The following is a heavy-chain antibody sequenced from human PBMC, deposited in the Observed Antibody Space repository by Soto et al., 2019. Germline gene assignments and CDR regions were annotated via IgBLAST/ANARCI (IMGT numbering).Heavy chain of an antibody. D-gene: IGHD2-21*02. J-gene: IGHJ6*03. CDR2: ISYDGSNK. Sequence: QVQLVESGGGVVQPGRSLRLSCAASGFTFSSYGMHWVRQAPGKGLEWVAVISYDGSNKYYADSVKGRFTISRDNSKNTLYLQMNSLRAEDTVVYYCAKDPVVATDYYYYYMDVWVKGTTVTVSS. V-gene: IGHV3-30*18. CDR3: AKDPVVATDYYYYYMDV. CDR1: GFTFSSYG.